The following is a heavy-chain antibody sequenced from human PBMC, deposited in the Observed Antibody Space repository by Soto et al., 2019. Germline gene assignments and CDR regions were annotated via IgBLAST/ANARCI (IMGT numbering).Heavy chain of an antibody. D-gene: IGHD6-19*01. V-gene: IGHV1-24*01. Sequence: QVQLVQSGAEVKKPGASVKVSCKVSGYTLTELSMHWVRQAPGKGLEWMGGFDPEDGETIYAQKFQGRVTMTEDTSTDTAYMELSSLRSEDTAVYYCATGDPLRQQWLDQTPWAYFDYWGQGTLVTVSS. CDR1: GYTLTELS. CDR3: ATGDPLRQQWLDQTPWAYFDY. J-gene: IGHJ4*02. CDR2: FDPEDGET.